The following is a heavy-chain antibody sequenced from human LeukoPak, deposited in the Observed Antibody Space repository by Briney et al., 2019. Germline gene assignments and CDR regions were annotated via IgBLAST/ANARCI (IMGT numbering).Heavy chain of an antibody. V-gene: IGHV4-61*02. J-gene: IGHJ3*02. CDR2: IYTSGST. D-gene: IGHD6-19*01. CDR3: ARGYSSGWYRDAFDI. Sequence: RIYTSGSTNYNPSLKSRVTISVDTSKNQFSLKLSSVTAADTAVYYCARGYSSGWYRDAFDIWGQGTMVTVSS.